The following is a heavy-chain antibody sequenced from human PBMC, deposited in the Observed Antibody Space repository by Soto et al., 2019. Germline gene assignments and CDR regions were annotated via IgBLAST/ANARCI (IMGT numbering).Heavy chain of an antibody. CDR1: GFTLRSYS. CDR2: ISSSSSTI. J-gene: IGHJ6*02. D-gene: IGHD6-6*01. V-gene: IGHV3-48*02. CDR3: ARPEYSSSSYGMDV. Sequence: GGSLRLSCAASGFTLRSYSMNWVRQAPGKGLEWVSYISSSSSTIYYADSVKGRFTISRDNAKNSLYLQMNSLRDEDTAVYYCARPEYSSSSYGMDVWGQGTTVTVSS.